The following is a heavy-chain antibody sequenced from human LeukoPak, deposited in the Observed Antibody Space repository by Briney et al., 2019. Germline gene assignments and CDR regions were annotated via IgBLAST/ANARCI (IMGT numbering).Heavy chain of an antibody. CDR3: ARRYHDFWSGHTRGYFDY. V-gene: IGHV1-69*13. Sequence: GASVKVSCKASGYTFTSYYMHWVRQAPGQGLEWMGGIIPIFGTANYAQKFQGRVTITADESTSTAYMELSSLRSEDTAVYYCARRYHDFWSGHTRGYFDYWGQGTLVTVSS. J-gene: IGHJ4*02. D-gene: IGHD3-3*01. CDR1: GYTFTSYY. CDR2: IIPIFGTA.